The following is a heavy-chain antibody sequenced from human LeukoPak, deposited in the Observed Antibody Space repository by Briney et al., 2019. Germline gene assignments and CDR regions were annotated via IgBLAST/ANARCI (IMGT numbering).Heavy chain of an antibody. CDR3: ARGGSCSGGSCSYNWFDP. CDR1: GYTFTGYY. CDR2: INPNSGGT. J-gene: IGHJ5*02. V-gene: IGHV1-2*06. Sequence: ASVKVSCKASGYTFTGYYMHWVRQAPGQGLEWMGRINPNSGGTNYAQKFQGRVTMTRDTSISTACMELSRLRSDDTAVYYCARGGSCSGGSCSYNWFDPWGQGTLVTVSS. D-gene: IGHD2-15*01.